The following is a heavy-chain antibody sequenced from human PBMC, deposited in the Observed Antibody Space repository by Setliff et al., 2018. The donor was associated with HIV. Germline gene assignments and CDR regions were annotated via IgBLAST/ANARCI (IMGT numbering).Heavy chain of an antibody. CDR2: INNDGRKT. CDR3: AREVLRGGDVAFGL. D-gene: IGHD3-10*01. V-gene: IGHV3-74*03. Sequence: PGGSLRLSCAASGFTFSTYWMHWVRQAPGKGLVWVSHINNDGRKTTYANSVKGRFTVSRDNAKNTQYLQINRLRAEDTAVYVCAREVLRGGDVAFGLWGQGTVVTVSS. J-gene: IGHJ3*01. CDR1: GFTFSTYW.